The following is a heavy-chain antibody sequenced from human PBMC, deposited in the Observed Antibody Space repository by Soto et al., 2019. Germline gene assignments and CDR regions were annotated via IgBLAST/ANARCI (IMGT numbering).Heavy chain of an antibody. CDR2: IYYSGST. D-gene: IGHD6-13*01. CDR3: ARGYRSNWYYFDS. J-gene: IGHJ4*01. Sequence: QVQLQESGPGLVKPSQTLSLTCTVSGGSISSGGYYWTWIRQHPGKGLEWIGYIYYSGSTYYSPSLKSRVTISVDTSKNQFSLKLRSVTAADTAVYYCARGYRSNWYYFDSWGHGTLVTVST. CDR1: GGSISSGGYY. V-gene: IGHV4-31*03.